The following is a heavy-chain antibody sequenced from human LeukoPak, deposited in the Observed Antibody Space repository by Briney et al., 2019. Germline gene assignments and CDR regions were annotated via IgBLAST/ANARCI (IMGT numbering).Heavy chain of an antibody. D-gene: IGHD3-3*01. Sequence: PSETLSLTCTVSGGSISSGGYYWSWIRQPPGKGLEWIGYIYHSGSTYYNPSLKSRVTISVDRSKNQFSLKLSSVTAADTAVYYCARTYYDFWSGYYTGSGVFDYWGQGTLVTVSS. J-gene: IGHJ4*02. CDR1: GGSISSGGYY. V-gene: IGHV4-30-2*01. CDR3: ARTYYDFWSGYYTGSGVFDY. CDR2: IYHSGST.